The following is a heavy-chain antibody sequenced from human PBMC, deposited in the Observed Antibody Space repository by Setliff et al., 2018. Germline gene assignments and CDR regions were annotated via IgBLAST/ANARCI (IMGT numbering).Heavy chain of an antibody. CDR3: ARDADHYDTDENPIFDY. CDR1: GYTFTNYG. Sequence: ASVKVSCKASGYTFTNYGISWVRQAPGQGLEWMGYIKSYNGDTYFARNLQGRLSMTTDASLSTAYMELTSLRSDDTAMYYCARDADHYDTDENPIFDYWGQGTLVTVSS. J-gene: IGHJ4*02. CDR2: IKSYNGDT. V-gene: IGHV1-18*01. D-gene: IGHD3-9*01.